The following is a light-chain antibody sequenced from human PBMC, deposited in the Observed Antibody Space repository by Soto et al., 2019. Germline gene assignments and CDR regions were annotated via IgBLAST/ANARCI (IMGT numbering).Light chain of an antibody. V-gene: IGKV3-20*01. Sequence: EIVLTHSPGILPFSPVERATLSCMSSHMVSNDFLAWYQQKPGQAPRLIIYGASTRATDVPDRFSGSGSGADFTLSINRLEPEDFAVYYCQKYGSSHQRKFGQGTKVDI. CDR2: GAS. J-gene: IGKJ1*01. CDR1: HMVSNDF. CDR3: QKYGSSHQRK.